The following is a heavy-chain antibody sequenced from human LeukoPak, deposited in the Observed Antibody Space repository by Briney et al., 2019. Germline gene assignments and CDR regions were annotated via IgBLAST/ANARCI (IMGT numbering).Heavy chain of an antibody. D-gene: IGHD1-1*01. CDR3: AREGTSGTHLNWFDP. Sequence: SETLSLTCTVSGGSISSSPYWWGWIRQPPGKGLEWIGHIYGSGSTNYNPSLKSRVTLSVDTSKNRFSLKLSSVTAADTAVYYCAREGTSGTHLNWFDPWGQGTLVTVSS. CDR1: GGSISSSPYW. CDR2: IYGSGST. J-gene: IGHJ5*02. V-gene: IGHV4-39*07.